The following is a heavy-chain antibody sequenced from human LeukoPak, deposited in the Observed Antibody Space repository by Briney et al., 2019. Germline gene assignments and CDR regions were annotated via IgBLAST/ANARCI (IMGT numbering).Heavy chain of an antibody. CDR1: GGSISSGGYY. CDR3: AGGSSSFQLDY. Sequence: SETLSLTCTVSGGSISSGGYYWSWIRQPPGKGLEWIGYIYHSGSTYYNPSLKSRVTISVDTSKNQFSLKLSSVTAADTAVYYCAGGSSSFQLDYWGQGTLVTVSS. CDR2: IYHSGST. V-gene: IGHV4-30-2*01. D-gene: IGHD6-13*01. J-gene: IGHJ4*02.